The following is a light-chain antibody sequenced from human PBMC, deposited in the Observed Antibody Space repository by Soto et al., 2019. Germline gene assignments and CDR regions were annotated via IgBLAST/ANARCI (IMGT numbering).Light chain of an antibody. CDR3: QQYGSSGYT. V-gene: IGKV3-20*01. CDR1: QSVSSSY. CDR2: GAS. Sequence: EIVLTQPPGTLSLSPGERATLSCRASQSVSSSYLAWYQQKPGQALRLLIYGASSRATGIPDRFSGSGSGTDFTLTSSRLEPEDFAVYYYQQYGSSGYTFGQGTKLEIK. J-gene: IGKJ2*01.